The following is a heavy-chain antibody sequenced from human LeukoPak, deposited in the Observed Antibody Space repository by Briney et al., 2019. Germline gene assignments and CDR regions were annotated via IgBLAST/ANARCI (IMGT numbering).Heavy chain of an antibody. V-gene: IGHV3-21*01. D-gene: IGHD3-10*01. CDR2: ISSSSYI. CDR3: ARDLWLGDYYGSGSYHHYGMDV. CDR1: GFTFSSYS. J-gene: IGHJ6*04. Sequence: GGSLRLSCAASGFTFSSYSMNWVRQAPGKGLEWVSSISSSSYIYYADSVKGRFTISRDNAKNSLYLQMNGLRAEDTAVYYCARDLWLGDYYGSGSYHHYGMDVWGKGTTVTVSS.